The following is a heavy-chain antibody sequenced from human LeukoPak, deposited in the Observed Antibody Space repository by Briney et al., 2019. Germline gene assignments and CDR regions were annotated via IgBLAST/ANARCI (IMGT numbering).Heavy chain of an antibody. J-gene: IGHJ4*02. CDR2: ITSSSSYI. CDR1: GFTFSSYS. V-gene: IGHV3-21*01. D-gene: IGHD4-17*01. CDR3: ARGHTAVTRHFDF. Sequence: GGSLRLSCAASGFTFSSYSMNWVRQAPGKGLEWVSSITSSSSYIYYADSVKGRFTISRDDAKNLLYLDMNSLRAEDTAVYYCARGHTAVTRHFDFWGQGTLVTVSS.